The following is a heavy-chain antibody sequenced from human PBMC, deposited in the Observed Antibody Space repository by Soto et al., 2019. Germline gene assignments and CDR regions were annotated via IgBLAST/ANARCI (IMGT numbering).Heavy chain of an antibody. CDR1: GYTFTTYG. Sequence: QVQLVQSGAEVKKPGASVKVSCKASGYTFTTYGISWVRQAPGQGLEWMGWISAYSGSTKFAQKLQGRVTMTTDTSTTTAYMELRSLTSDDTAVYYCARDFTKSSSWPYYFDYWGLGTLVTVSS. V-gene: IGHV1-18*01. J-gene: IGHJ4*02. CDR3: ARDFTKSSSWPYYFDY. D-gene: IGHD6-13*01. CDR2: ISAYSGST.